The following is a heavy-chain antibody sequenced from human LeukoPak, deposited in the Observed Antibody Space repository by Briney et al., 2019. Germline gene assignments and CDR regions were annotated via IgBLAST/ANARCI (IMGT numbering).Heavy chain of an antibody. D-gene: IGHD3-22*01. CDR2: ISHSGST. Sequence: SETLSLTCTVSGGSISSSSYYWGWIRQPPGKGLEWIGYISHSGSTNYNPSLKSRVTVSADTSKNQFSLKLSSVTAADTAVYYCARVRYYYDSSGYSHGAFDIWGQGTMVTVSS. CDR3: ARVRYYYDSSGYSHGAFDI. V-gene: IGHV4-61*05. CDR1: GGSISSSSYY. J-gene: IGHJ3*02.